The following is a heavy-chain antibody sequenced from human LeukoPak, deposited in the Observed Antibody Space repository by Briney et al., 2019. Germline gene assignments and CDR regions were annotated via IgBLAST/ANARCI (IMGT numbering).Heavy chain of an antibody. V-gene: IGHV3-15*01. J-gene: IGHJ4*02. CDR1: GFTFSNAW. Sequence: GGSLRLSCAASGFTFSNAWMSWVRQAPGKGLEWVGRIKSKTGGGTTDYAAPVKGRFTISRDDSKNTLYLQMNSLKTEDTAVYYCTTDTVTTYYWGQGTLVTVSS. D-gene: IGHD4-17*01. CDR3: TTDTVTTYY. CDR2: IKSKTGGGTT.